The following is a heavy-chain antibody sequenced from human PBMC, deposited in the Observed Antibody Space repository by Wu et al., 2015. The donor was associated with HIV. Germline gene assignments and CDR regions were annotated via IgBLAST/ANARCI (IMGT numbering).Heavy chain of an antibody. V-gene: IGHV1-18*01. D-gene: IGHD3-22*01. Sequence: QVQLVQSGAEVKKPGASVKVSCKASGYTFNSYGISWVRQAPGQGLEWMGWISAYNGNTNYAQKFQGRVTMTTDTSTSTAYMELRSLRSDDTAVYYCARDIDYHDSSGYYYTGRDYYGMDVWGQGTTVTVSS. CDR3: ARDIDYHDSSGYYYTGRDYYGMDV. CDR1: GYTFNSYG. CDR2: ISAYNGNT. J-gene: IGHJ6*02.